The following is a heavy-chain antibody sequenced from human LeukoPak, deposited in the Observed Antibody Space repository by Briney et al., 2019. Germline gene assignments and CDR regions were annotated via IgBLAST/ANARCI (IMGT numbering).Heavy chain of an antibody. V-gene: IGHV3-23*01. D-gene: IGHD2-2*01. J-gene: IGHJ3*02. CDR2: ISGSGGST. Sequence: PGGSLRLSCAASGFTFSSYAMSWVRQAPGKGLEWVSAISGSGGSTYYADSVKGRFTISGDNSKNTLYLQMNSLRAEDTAVYYCAKHGIVVPAAMFSAFDIWGQGTMVTVSS. CDR1: GFTFSSYA. CDR3: AKHGIVVPAAMFSAFDI.